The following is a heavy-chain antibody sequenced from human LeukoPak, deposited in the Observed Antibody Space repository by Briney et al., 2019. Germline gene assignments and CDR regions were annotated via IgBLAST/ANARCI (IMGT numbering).Heavy chain of an antibody. J-gene: IGHJ6*02. D-gene: IGHD2-2*01. V-gene: IGHV3-23*01. Sequence: GGSLRLSCAASGFMFSSYAMSWVRQAPGKGLEWVSAISGSGGSTYYADSVKGRFTISRDNSKNTLYLQMNSLRAEDTAVYYCAKGPSDCSSTSCYGVYYYYGMDVWGQGTTVTVSS. CDR1: GFMFSSYA. CDR2: ISGSGGST. CDR3: AKGPSDCSSTSCYGVYYYYGMDV.